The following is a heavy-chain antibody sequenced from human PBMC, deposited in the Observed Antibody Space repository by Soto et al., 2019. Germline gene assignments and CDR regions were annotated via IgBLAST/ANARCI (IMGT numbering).Heavy chain of an antibody. D-gene: IGHD3-9*01. J-gene: IGHJ4*02. Sequence: SETLSLTCTVSGGSISSGDYYWSWIRQPPGKGLEWIGYIYYSGSTYYNPSLKSRVTISVDTSKNPFPLKLSSVTAADTSVYYCAREHNPNSPLAPIRYFDWSTSYYFDYWGQGTLVTVSS. CDR3: AREHNPNSPLAPIRYFDWSTSYYFDY. V-gene: IGHV4-30-4*01. CDR2: IYYSGST. CDR1: GGSISSGDYY.